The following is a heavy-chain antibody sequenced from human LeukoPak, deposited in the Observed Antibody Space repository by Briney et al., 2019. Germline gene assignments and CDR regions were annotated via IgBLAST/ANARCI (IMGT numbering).Heavy chain of an antibody. CDR1: GYSFTSYW. D-gene: IGHD6-6*01. J-gene: IGHJ4*02. Sequence: GESLKISCKGSGYSFTSYWIGWVRQMPGKGLEWMGIIYPGDSDTRYSPSFQGQVTISADKSISTAYLQWSSLKASDTAMYYCARDYSSSNLLPYNWGQGTLVTVSS. CDR3: ARDYSSSNLLPYN. CDR2: IYPGDSDT. V-gene: IGHV5-51*01.